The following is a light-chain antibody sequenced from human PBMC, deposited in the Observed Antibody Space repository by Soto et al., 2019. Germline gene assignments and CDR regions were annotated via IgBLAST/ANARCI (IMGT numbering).Light chain of an antibody. J-gene: IGKJ1*01. V-gene: IGKV1-9*01. CDR2: AAS. CDR3: QQLKSYPQT. Sequence: DVQLTQSPLFLSASVGDIVTITCRASQGISSYLAWYQKKPGKAPKLLMYAASTLQSGVPSRFSGSGSGTEFTLTISSLQPEDFATYYCQQLKSYPQTFGQGTKVDI. CDR1: QGISSY.